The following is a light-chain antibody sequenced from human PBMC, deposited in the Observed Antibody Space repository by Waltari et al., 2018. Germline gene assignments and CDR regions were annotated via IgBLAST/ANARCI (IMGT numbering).Light chain of an antibody. V-gene: IGLV2-14*01. CDR2: EVS. CDR3: SSYTSSNTLV. CDR1: SSDVGSYNF. J-gene: IGLJ2*01. Sequence: QSALTHPASVSGSPGQSITTSCTGTSSDVGSYNFVSWDIQHPGKAPKLMIFEVSNLPSGVSNRFSGSKAGNPAALTLSGLQAEDEAEYYCSSYTSSNTLVFGGGTKLTVL.